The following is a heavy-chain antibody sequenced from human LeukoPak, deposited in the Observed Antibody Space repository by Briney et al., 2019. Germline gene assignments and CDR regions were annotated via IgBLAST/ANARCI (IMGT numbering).Heavy chain of an antibody. CDR2: IIPIFGTA. CDR1: GGTFSSYA. Sequence: SVKVSCKASGGTFSSYAISWVRQAPGQGLEWMGGIIPIFGTANYVQKFQGRVTITTDESTSTAYMELSSLRSEDTAVYYCARGVIPRSYSSSRLRYWGQGTLVTVSS. CDR3: ARGVIPRSYSSSRLRY. V-gene: IGHV1-69*05. D-gene: IGHD6-13*01. J-gene: IGHJ4*02.